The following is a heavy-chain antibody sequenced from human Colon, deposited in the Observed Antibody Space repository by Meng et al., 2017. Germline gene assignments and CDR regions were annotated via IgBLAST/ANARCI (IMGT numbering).Heavy chain of an antibody. D-gene: IGHD3-22*01. CDR3: ARKASGYSYSTN. CDR2: INTNTQEP. J-gene: IGHJ4*02. V-gene: IGHV7-4-1*02. CDR1: GYSFTTFG. Sequence: QGQLVQSGAEVKEPGASVKVSCKASGYSFTTFGINWVRQAPGQGLEWLGWINTNTQEPTYAQGFTGRYAFSLDTSVSTAYLQISSLESEDTAVYYCARKASGYSYSTNWGQGTLVTVFS.